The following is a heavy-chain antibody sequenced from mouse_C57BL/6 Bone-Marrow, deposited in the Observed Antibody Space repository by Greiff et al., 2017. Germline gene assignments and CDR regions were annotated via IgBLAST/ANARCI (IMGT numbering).Heavy chain of an antibody. J-gene: IGHJ1*03. CDR1: GYTFTDYY. Sequence: VQLQQSGAELVRPGASVKLSCKASGYTFTDYYINWVKQRPGQGLEWIARIYPGSGNTNYNEKFKGKATLTAEKSSSTAYMQLSSLTSEDSAVYVGARGDYGSSYCDIDVWGKGTTVTVSS. D-gene: IGHD1-1*01. V-gene: IGHV1-76*01. CDR2: IYPGSGNT. CDR3: ARGDYGSSYCDIDV.